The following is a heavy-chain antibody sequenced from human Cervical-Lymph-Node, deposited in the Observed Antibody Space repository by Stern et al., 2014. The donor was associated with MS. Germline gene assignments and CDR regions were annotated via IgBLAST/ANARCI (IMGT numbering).Heavy chain of an antibody. CDR3: AYNGYYSLDF. Sequence: QLQLQESGPGLVRPSGTLSLTCAVSGGSISNDNWWSWVRQPPGKGLVWIGEFYQGGGTNYSPSLKSRVTVSVDKSKNQFSLKVDSVTAADTAVYYCAYNGYYSLDFWGQGTLVTVSS. J-gene: IGHJ4*02. D-gene: IGHD3-22*01. CDR2: FYQGGGT. CDR1: GGSISNDNW. V-gene: IGHV4-4*02.